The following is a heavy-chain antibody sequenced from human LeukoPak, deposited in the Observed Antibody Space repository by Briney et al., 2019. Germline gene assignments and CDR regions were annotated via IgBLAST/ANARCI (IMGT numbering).Heavy chain of an antibody. CDR1: GFTFSSYC. V-gene: IGHV3-30*02. Sequence: PGGSLRLSCAASGFTFSSYCMHWVRQAPGKGLEWVAFIRYDGSNKYYADSVKGRFTISRDNSKNTLYLQMNSLRAEDTAVYYCAKARGYCSSTSCYGDYWGQGTLVTVSS. CDR2: IRYDGSNK. CDR3: AKARGYCSSTSCYGDY. D-gene: IGHD2-2*01. J-gene: IGHJ4*02.